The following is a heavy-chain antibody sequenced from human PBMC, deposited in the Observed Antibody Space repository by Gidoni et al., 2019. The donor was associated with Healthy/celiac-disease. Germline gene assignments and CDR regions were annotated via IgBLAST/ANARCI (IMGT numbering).Heavy chain of an antibody. D-gene: IGHD2-2*01. CDR2: ISSSSSTI. J-gene: IGHJ3*02. Sequence: EVQLVESGGGLVQPGGSLRLSCAASGFTFSSYSMNWVRQAPGKGLEWVSYISSSSSTIYYADSVKGRFTSSRDNAKNSLYLQMNSLRDEDTAVYYCARAEVYCSSTSCYLGLAFDIWGQGTMVTVSS. V-gene: IGHV3-48*02. CDR3: ARAEVYCSSTSCYLGLAFDI. CDR1: GFTFSSYS.